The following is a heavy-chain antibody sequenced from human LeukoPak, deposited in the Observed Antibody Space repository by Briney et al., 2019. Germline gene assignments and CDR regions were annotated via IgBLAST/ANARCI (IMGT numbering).Heavy chain of an antibody. J-gene: IGHJ4*02. D-gene: IGHD6-13*01. CDR2: IRSKAYGGTP. CDR3: TRNGGWYADY. CDR1: GFTFGNYA. V-gene: IGHV3-49*03. Sequence: GGSLGLSCSASGFTFGNYAMSWFRQAPGKGLEWVGFIRSKAYGGTPEYAASVKGRFTISRDDSKSIAYLQMSSLKIEDTAIYYCTRNGGWYADYWGQGTLVTVPS.